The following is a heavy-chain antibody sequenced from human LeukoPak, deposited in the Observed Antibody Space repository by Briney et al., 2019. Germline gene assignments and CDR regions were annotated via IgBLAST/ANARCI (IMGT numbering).Heavy chain of an antibody. CDR1: GGTFSSYA. CDR3: ARGGGYYGSGSYSYYYMDV. CDR2: IIPIFGTA. D-gene: IGHD3-10*01. V-gene: IGHV1-69*13. Sequence: SVKVSCKASGGTFSSYAISWVRQAPGQGLEWMGGIIPIFGTANCAQKFQGRVTLTADESTSTAYIELSSLRSEDTAVYYCARGGGYYGSGSYSYYYMDVWGKGTTVTVSS. J-gene: IGHJ6*03.